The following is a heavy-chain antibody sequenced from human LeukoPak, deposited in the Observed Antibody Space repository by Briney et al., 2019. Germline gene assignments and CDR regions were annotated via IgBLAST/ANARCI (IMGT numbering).Heavy chain of an antibody. CDR2: INSDGSST. CDR1: GFTFSSYW. CDR3: ARADYYCSSTSCGFDY. V-gene: IGHV3-74*01. Sequence: GGSMRLSCAASGFTFSSYWMHWVRQAPGKGLVWVSRINSDGSSTSYADSVKGRFTISRDNAKNTLYLQMNSLRAEDTAVHYCARADYYCSSTSCGFDYWGQGTLVTVSS. J-gene: IGHJ4*02. D-gene: IGHD2-2*01.